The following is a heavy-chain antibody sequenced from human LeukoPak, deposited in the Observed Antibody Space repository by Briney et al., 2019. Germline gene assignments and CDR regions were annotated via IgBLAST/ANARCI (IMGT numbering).Heavy chain of an antibody. CDR2: INWNGGST. CDR3: ARDFLTGYFDY. D-gene: IGHD3-9*01. CDR1: GFTFDDYG. V-gene: IGHV3-20*04. J-gene: IGHJ4*02. Sequence: PGGSLRLSCAASGFTFDDYGMSWVRRAPGKGLEWVSGINWNGGSTGYADSVKGRFTISRDNVKNSLFLQMNSLSDEDTAVYYCARDFLTGYFDYWGRGTLVTVSS.